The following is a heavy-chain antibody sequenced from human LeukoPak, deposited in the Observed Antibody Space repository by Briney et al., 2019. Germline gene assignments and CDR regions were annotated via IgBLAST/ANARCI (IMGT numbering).Heavy chain of an antibody. D-gene: IGHD1-26*01. J-gene: IGHJ4*02. CDR2: INPNSGGT. CDR1: GYAFTGYY. V-gene: IGHV1-2*02. Sequence: GASVKVSCKASGYAFTGYYMHWVRQAPGQGLEWMGWINPNSGGTNYAQKFQGRVTMTRDTSISTAYMELSRLRSDDTAVYYCARDGAYSGSYSTLDFFDYWGQGTLVTVSS. CDR3: ARDGAYSGSYSTLDFFDY.